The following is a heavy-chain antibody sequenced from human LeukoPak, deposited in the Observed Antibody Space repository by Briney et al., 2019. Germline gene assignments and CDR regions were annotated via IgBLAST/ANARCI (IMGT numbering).Heavy chain of an antibody. J-gene: IGHJ5*02. CDR3: ARAGIQLWYNWFDP. CDR2: IYHSGST. V-gene: IGHV4-38-2*02. Sequence: SETLSLTCTVSGYSISSGYYWGWIRQPPGKGLEGIGSIYHSGSTYYNPSLKSRVTISVDTSKNQFSLKLSSVTAADTAVYYCARAGIQLWYNWFDPWGQGTLVTVSS. CDR1: GYSISSGYY. D-gene: IGHD5-18*01.